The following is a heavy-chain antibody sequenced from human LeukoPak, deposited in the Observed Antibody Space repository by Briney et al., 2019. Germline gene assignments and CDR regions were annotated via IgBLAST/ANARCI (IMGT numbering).Heavy chain of an antibody. V-gene: IGHV3-30-3*01. CDR2: ISNDGANE. Sequence: GGSLRPSCAASRFTFSTYAMHWVRQAPGKGLEWVAGISNDGANEDHADSVKGRFTISRDNSKNTLYLQMNSLRAEDTAIYYRARDRIAVAGMGAFQHWGQGTLVTVSS. CDR1: RFTFSTYA. D-gene: IGHD6-19*01. CDR3: ARDRIAVAGMGAFQH. J-gene: IGHJ1*01.